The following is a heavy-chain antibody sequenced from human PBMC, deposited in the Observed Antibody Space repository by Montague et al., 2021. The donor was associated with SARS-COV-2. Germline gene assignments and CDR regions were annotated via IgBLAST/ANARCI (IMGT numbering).Heavy chain of an antibody. Sequence: SLRLSCAASGFTFSSYSMNWVRQAPGKGLEWVSSISSSSSYIYYADSVKGRFTISRDSAKNSLYLQMNGLRAEDTAVYYCARDRGGSYPLDYWGQGTLVTVSS. V-gene: IGHV3-21*01. CDR2: ISSSSSYI. CDR1: GFTFSSYS. CDR3: ARDRGGSYPLDY. J-gene: IGHJ4*02. D-gene: IGHD1-26*01.